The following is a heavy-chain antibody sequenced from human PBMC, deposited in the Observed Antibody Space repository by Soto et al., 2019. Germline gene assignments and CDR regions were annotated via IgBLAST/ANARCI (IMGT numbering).Heavy chain of an antibody. V-gene: IGHV1-69*13. J-gene: IGHJ5*02. CDR2: IIPIFGTA. Sequence: GASVKVSCKASGGTFSSYAISWVRQAPGQGLEWMGGIIPIFGTANYAQKFQGRVTITADESTSTAYMELSSLRSEDTAVYYCARYFPAVSSWFDPWGQGTRGTVAS. CDR3: ARYFPAVSSWFDP. CDR1: GGTFSSYA. D-gene: IGHD1-20*01.